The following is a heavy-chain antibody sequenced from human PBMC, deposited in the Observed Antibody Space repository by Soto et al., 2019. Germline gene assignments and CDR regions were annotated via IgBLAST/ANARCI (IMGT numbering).Heavy chain of an antibody. Sequence: VQLLESGGGLVQPGGSLRLSCAASGFTFSSYAISWVRQAPGQGLEWMGGIIPIFGTANYAQKFQGRVTITADESTSTAYMELSSLRSEDTAVYYCAIGDYVWGSYRPPYDAFDIWGQGTMVTVSS. V-gene: IGHV1-69*01. CDR2: IIPIFGTA. CDR1: GFTFSSYA. D-gene: IGHD3-16*02. CDR3: AIGDYVWGSYRPPYDAFDI. J-gene: IGHJ3*02.